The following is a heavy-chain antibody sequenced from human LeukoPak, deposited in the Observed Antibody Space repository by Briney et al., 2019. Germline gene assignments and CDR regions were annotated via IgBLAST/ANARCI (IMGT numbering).Heavy chain of an antibody. V-gene: IGHV4-59*01. CDR3: ARTPSSNFYEFYYGMDV. CDR1: GGSISSYY. CDR2: IYYSGNT. D-gene: IGHD5/OR15-5a*01. Sequence: SETLSLTCTVSGGSISSYYWSWIRQPPGKGLEWIGYIYYSGNTNYNPSLKSRVTISIDTSRNQFSLKLYSVTAADTAVYYCARTPSSNFYEFYYGMDVWGQGTTVTVSS. J-gene: IGHJ6*02.